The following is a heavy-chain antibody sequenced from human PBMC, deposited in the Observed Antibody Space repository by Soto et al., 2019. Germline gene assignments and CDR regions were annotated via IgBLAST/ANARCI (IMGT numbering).Heavy chain of an antibody. J-gene: IGHJ4*02. D-gene: IGHD2-2*01. CDR3: ARIGYCSSTSCPTFDY. V-gene: IGHV4-34*01. CDR2: INHSGST. CDR1: GGSFSGYY. Sequence: SETLSLTCAVYGGSFSGYYWSWIRQPPGKGLEWIGEINHSGSTNYNPSLKSRVTISVDTSKNQFSLKLSSVTAADTAVYYRARIGYCSSTSCPTFDYWGQGTLVTVSS.